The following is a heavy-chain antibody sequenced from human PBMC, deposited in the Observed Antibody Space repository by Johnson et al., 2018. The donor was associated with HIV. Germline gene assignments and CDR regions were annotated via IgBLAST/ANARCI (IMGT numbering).Heavy chain of an antibody. D-gene: IGHD6-6*01. V-gene: IGHV3-15*01. CDR3: TTEDSSSGSALDI. CDR2: IKSKTDGGTT. CDR1: GFTFSNAW. Sequence: VQLVESGGGLVQPGGSLRLSCAASGFTFSNAWMSWVRQAPGKGLEWVGRIKSKTDGGTTDYAAPVKGRFSISRHDSKNTLYLQMNSLKTEDTAVYYCTTEDSSSGSALDIWGQGTMVTVSS. J-gene: IGHJ3*02.